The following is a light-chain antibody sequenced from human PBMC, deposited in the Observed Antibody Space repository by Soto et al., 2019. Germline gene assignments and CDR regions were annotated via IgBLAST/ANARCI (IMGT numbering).Light chain of an antibody. CDR2: DAS. CDR3: QQYNNWPPLT. J-gene: IGKJ4*01. V-gene: IGKV3D-15*01. Sequence: EIVMTQSPATLSVSPGERATLSCRASQSFRSNLAWYQQKPGQAPRLLIYDASSRATGIPDRFSGSGSGTDFTLTITSLQSEDFAVYYCQQYNNWPPLTFGGGTKVDIK. CDR1: QSFRSN.